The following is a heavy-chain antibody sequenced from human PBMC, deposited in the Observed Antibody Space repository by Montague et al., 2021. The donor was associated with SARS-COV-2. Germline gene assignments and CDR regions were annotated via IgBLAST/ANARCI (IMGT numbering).Heavy chain of an antibody. CDR2: IYYSGST. CDR1: GGSISSSSYY. D-gene: IGHD3-22*01. V-gene: IGHV4-39*01. CDR3: ARFPTSYYYDSKAAPATPDAFDI. J-gene: IGHJ3*02. Sequence: SETLSLTCTVSGGSISSSSYYWGWIRQPPGKGLEWIGSIYYSGSTNYNPSLKSRVTIPVDTSKNQFSLKLSSVTAADTAVYYCARFPTSYYYDSKAAPATPDAFDIWGQGTMVTVSS.